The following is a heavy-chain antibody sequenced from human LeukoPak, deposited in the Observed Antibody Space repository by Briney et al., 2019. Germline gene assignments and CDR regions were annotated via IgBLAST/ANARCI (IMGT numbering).Heavy chain of an antibody. CDR3: ARSARIAARPQNFDY. V-gene: IGHV4-39*01. J-gene: IGHJ4*02. CDR2: IYNGEST. CDR1: GGSITSSSYY. Sequence: SETLSLTCTVSGGSITSSSYYWGWIRQPPGKGLEWIGNIYNGESTNYNPSLKSRLTISVDTSKNQFSLKLRSVTAADTAVYFCARSARIAARPQNFDYWGQGTLVPVSS. D-gene: IGHD6-6*01.